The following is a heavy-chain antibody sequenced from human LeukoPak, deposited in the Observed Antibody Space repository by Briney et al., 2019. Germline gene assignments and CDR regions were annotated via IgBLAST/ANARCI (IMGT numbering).Heavy chain of an antibody. V-gene: IGHV4-30-4*02. CDR2: IYYSGST. D-gene: IGHD1-26*01. CDR3: ARGVGWEELLLFSGHTWGLYFDY. CDR1: GGSISSGDYY. Sequence: MPSETLSLTCTVSGGSISSGDYYWSWIRQPPGKGLEWIGYIYYSGSTYYNPSLKSRVTISVDTSKNQFSLKLSSVTAADTAVYYCARGVGWEELLLFSGHTWGLYFDYWGQGTLVTVSS. J-gene: IGHJ4*02.